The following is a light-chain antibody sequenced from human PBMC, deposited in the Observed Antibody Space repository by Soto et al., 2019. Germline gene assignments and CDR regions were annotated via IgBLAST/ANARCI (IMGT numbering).Light chain of an antibody. CDR1: HGISTW. J-gene: IGKJ1*01. CDR3: QQSYSTPRT. Sequence: IQMTQSPSSVSASVGDRVTITCRASHGISTWLAWYQQKPGRAPKLLIYAASSLQSGVPSRCSGSGSGTDFTRTISSLQPEDFATYYCQQSYSTPRTFGQGTKVDIK. CDR2: AAS. V-gene: IGKV1-12*01.